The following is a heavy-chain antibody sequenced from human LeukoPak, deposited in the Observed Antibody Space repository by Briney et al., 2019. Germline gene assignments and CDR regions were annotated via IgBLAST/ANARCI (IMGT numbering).Heavy chain of an antibody. Sequence: AGKLRCYCSAYRFTISSYAMSWVRQAPGKGLTCISTTNGSGGSTYYADTAKCRFTISRDNSKNTLYLQMNSVRAEDTAVYYCAKDMAGTDWGQGTLVTVPS. CDR1: RFTISSYA. D-gene: IGHD3-10*01. J-gene: IGHJ4*02. CDR3: AKDMAGTD. V-gene: IGHV3-23*01. CDR2: TNGSGGST.